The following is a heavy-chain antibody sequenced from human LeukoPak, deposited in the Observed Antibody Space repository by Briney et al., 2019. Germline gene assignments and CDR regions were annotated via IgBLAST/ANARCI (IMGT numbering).Heavy chain of an antibody. V-gene: IGHV3-74*01. J-gene: IGHJ4*02. CDR3: ARSINGYNSFDY. CDR1: GFTFSSYW. Sequence: GGSLILSCAASGFTFSSYWMHWVRQAPGKGLVWVSRINSDGSSTTYADSVKGRFTISRDNAKNTLFLQMNSLRAEDTAVYYCARSINGYNSFDYWGQGTLVTVSS. CDR2: INSDGSST. D-gene: IGHD5-24*01.